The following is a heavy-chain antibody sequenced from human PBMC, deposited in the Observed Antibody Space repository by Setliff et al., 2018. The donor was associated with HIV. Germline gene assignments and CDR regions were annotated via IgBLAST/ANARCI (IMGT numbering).Heavy chain of an antibody. Sequence: GESLKISCKGSGYSFTSYWIGWVRQMPGKGLEWMGIIYPGDSDTRYSPSFQGQVTISADKSISTAYLQWSSLKASDTAMYYCARTTGQSAYYYYGMDVWGQGTTGTVSS. J-gene: IGHJ6*02. V-gene: IGHV5-51*01. CDR1: GYSFTSYW. CDR2: IYPGDSDT. CDR3: ARTTGQSAYYYYGMDV.